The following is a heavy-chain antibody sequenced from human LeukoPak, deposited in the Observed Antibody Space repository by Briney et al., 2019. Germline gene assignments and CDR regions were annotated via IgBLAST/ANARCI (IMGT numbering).Heavy chain of an antibody. CDR2: IYYTGIS. CDR1: GGSISGYY. Sequence: SETLSLTCTVSGGSISGYYWSWIRQPPGKGLEWIAYIYYTGISNYNPSLKSRVIISVDPSKNQFSLKLTSVTAADTAVYYCAKILTGTGPTMDFWGQGTTVTVSS. J-gene: IGHJ6*02. D-gene: IGHD1-20*01. V-gene: IGHV4-59*01. CDR3: AKILTGTGPTMDF.